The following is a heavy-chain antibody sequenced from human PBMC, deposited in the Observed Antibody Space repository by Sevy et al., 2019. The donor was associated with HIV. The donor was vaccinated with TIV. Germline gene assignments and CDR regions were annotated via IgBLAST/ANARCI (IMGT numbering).Heavy chain of an antibody. D-gene: IGHD3-10*01. V-gene: IGHV3-53*01. CDR3: AIPAHTWVRGGTEGFWDY. CDR2: IYSGGNT. Sequence: GGSLRLSCATSGFTVSSNYMTWVRQAPGKGLEWVSVIYSGGNTYYEDSVRGRFTISSDNSKNTLYLQMNSLRVDDTAVYYLAIPAHTWVRGGTEGFWDYWGQGTLVTVSS. CDR1: GFTVSSNY. J-gene: IGHJ4*02.